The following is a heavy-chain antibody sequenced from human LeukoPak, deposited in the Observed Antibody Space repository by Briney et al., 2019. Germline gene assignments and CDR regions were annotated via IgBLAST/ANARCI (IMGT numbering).Heavy chain of an antibody. CDR3: ARHLTPYTSSSLDY. CDR1: GGSISSSSYY. Sequence: ASGTLPLTCTVSGGSISSSSYYWGWIRQPPGKGLEWIGSIYYSGSTHYNPSLKSRVTISVDTSKNQFSLRLSSVTAADTAVYYCARHLTPYTSSSLDYWGQGTLVTVSS. D-gene: IGHD6-6*01. V-gene: IGHV4-39*01. CDR2: IYYSGST. J-gene: IGHJ4*02.